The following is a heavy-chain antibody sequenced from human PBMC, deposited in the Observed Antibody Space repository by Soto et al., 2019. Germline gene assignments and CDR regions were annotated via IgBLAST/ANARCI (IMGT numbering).Heavy chain of an antibody. Sequence: ASGPTRVNHTQTLALTCTFSGFSLSTSGMCVSWIRQPPGKALEWLALIDWDDDKYYSTSLRTRLTISKDTSKNQVVLTMTNMDPVDTATYYCARMRLEGGTGYYYYGMDVWGQGTTVTVSS. V-gene: IGHV2-70*01. J-gene: IGHJ6*02. CDR2: IDWDDDK. D-gene: IGHD1-26*01. CDR1: GFSLSTSGMC. CDR3: ARMRLEGGTGYYYYGMDV.